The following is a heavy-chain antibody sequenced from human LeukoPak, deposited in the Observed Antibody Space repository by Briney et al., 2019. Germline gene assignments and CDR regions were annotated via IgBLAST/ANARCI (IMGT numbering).Heavy chain of an antibody. CDR3: ATGPQEYCSGGSCPHPFDY. V-gene: IGHV3-23*01. Sequence: GGSLRLSCAASGFTFSSYAMSWVRQAPGKGLEWVSAISGSGGSTCYADSVKGRFTISRDNSKNTLYLQMNSLRAEDTAVYYCATGPQEYCSGGSCPHPFDYWGQGTLVTVSS. D-gene: IGHD2-15*01. J-gene: IGHJ4*02. CDR1: GFTFSSYA. CDR2: ISGSGGST.